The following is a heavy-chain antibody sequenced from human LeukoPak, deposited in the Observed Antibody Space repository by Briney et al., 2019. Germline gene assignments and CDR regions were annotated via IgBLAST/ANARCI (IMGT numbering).Heavy chain of an antibody. CDR3: ARDENYYDSPHAFDI. D-gene: IGHD3-22*01. Sequence: GGSLRLSCAASGFTFSDYYMSWIRQAPGKGLEWVSYISSSGSTIYYADSVKGRYTISRDNAKNSLYLQMSSLRAEDTAVYYCARDENYYDSPHAFDIWGQGTMVTVSS. V-gene: IGHV3-11*01. J-gene: IGHJ3*02. CDR1: GFTFSDYY. CDR2: ISSSGSTI.